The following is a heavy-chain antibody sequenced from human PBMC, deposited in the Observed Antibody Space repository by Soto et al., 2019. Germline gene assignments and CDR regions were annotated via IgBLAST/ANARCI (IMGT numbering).Heavy chain of an antibody. J-gene: IGHJ1*01. CDR1: GGSISTKY. Sequence: SETLSLTCSVSGGSISTKYWNWFRQPPGKGLEWIGYIYYSGSTSYNPALKSRVTISVDTSKNQFSLRLTSMTVANTAVYYCAGGRVGSSGYHEYF. D-gene: IGHD3-22*01. V-gene: IGHV4-59*01. CDR2: IYYSGST. CDR3: AGGRVGSSGYHEYF.